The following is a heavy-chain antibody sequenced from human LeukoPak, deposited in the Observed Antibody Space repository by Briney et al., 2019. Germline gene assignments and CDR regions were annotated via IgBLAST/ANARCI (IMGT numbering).Heavy chain of an antibody. J-gene: IGHJ4*02. V-gene: IGHV4-34*01. D-gene: IGHD5-18*01. CDR1: GGSFSGYY. CDR3: ARSTAQLWLPYCFDY. Sequence: SETLSLTCAVYGGSFSGYYWSWIRQPPGKGLEWIGEINHSGSTNYNPSLKSRVTISVDTSKNQFSLKLSSVTAADTAVYYCARSTAQLWLPYCFDYWGQGTLVTVAS. CDR2: INHSGST.